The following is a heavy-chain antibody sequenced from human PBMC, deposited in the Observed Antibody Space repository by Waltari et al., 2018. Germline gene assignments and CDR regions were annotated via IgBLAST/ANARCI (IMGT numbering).Heavy chain of an antibody. V-gene: IGHV4-39*01. Sequence: QLQLQESGPGLVKPSETLSLTCTVSGGSISSSSYYWGWIRPPPGKGLEWIGSIYYSGSTYYNPSLKSRVTISVDTSKNQFSLKLSSVTAADTAVYYCARHSVVGATTNWFDPWGQGTLVTVSS. D-gene: IGHD1-26*01. CDR3: ARHSVVGATTNWFDP. J-gene: IGHJ5*02. CDR2: IYYSGST. CDR1: GGSISSSSYY.